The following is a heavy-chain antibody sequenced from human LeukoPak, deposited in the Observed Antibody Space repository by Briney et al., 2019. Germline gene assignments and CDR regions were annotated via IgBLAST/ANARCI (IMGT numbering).Heavy chain of an antibody. CDR1: GGSISSYY. D-gene: IGHD6-19*01. CDR3: ARDQYSSGWFDY. Sequence: PSETLSLTCTVSGGSISSYYWSWIRQPPGKGLEWIGYIYNSGSTNYNPSLKSRVTISVDTSKNQFSLKLSSVTAADTAVYYCARDQYSSGWFDYWGQGTLVTVSS. V-gene: IGHV4-59*01. CDR2: IYNSGST. J-gene: IGHJ4*02.